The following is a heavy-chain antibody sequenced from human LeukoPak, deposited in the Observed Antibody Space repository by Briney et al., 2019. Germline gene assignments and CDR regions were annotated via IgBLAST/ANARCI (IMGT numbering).Heavy chain of an antibody. CDR3: ARDYGWFGPKHYYYYGMDV. Sequence: PSETLSLTCTVSGGSISSYYWSWIRQPPGKGLEWIGYIYYSGSTNYNPSLKSRVTISVDTSKNQFSLKLSSVTAADTAVYYCARDYGWFGPKHYYYYGMDVWGQGTTVTVSS. V-gene: IGHV4-59*01. D-gene: IGHD3-10*01. CDR1: GGSISSYY. CDR2: IYYSGST. J-gene: IGHJ6*02.